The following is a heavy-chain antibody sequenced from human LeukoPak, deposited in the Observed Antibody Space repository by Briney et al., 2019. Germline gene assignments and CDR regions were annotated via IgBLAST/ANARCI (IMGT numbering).Heavy chain of an antibody. CDR1: DGSISRYY. D-gene: IGHD6-19*01. CDR3: AWEVAGTGYFQV. V-gene: IGHV4-59*01. Sequence: SETLSHTCTVSDGSISRYYWNWIRQPPGKALQWIGYVYYSGTTNYNPSLKSRVTISVDSSQNQFSLKLTSVTAADTAVYYCAWEVAGTGYFQVWGLGTPVTVSS. J-gene: IGHJ1*01. CDR2: VYYSGTT.